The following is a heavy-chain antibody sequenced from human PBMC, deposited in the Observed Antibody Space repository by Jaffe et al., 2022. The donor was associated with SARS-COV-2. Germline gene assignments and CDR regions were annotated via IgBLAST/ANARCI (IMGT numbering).Heavy chain of an antibody. J-gene: IGHJ4*02. CDR1: GLTFSSYA. CDR2: VGGSGSRT. Sequence: EVQLVESGGGLVQPGGSLRLSCAASGLTFSSYAMSWVRQAPGKGLEWVSAVGGSGSRTYYADSVKGRFTISRDNSKNTLYLQMNSLRAEDTAVYYCAKSRGLYDSGKRSFDYWGQGTLVTVSS. D-gene: IGHD3-10*01. CDR3: AKSRGLYDSGKRSFDY. V-gene: IGHV3-23*04.